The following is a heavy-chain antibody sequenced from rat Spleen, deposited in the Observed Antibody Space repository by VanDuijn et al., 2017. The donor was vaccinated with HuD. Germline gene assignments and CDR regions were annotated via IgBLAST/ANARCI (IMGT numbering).Heavy chain of an antibody. CDR3: ARHNSGYGVMDA. CDR1: GFTFSNHG. CDR2: ISPTGGST. Sequence: EVQLVESGGGLVQPGRSLKVSCVASGFTFSNHGMHWIRQAPAKGLEWVASISPTGGSTYYRDSVKGRFTISRDNTKSTLYLQMDSLRSEDTATYYCARHNSGYGVMDAWGQGASVTVSS. V-gene: IGHV5-19*01. D-gene: IGHD4-3*01. J-gene: IGHJ4*01.